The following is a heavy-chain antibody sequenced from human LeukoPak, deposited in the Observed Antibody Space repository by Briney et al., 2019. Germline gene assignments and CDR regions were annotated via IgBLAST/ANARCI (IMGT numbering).Heavy chain of an antibody. CDR2: IYPGDSDT. CDR1: GYSFTSYW. V-gene: IGHV5-51*01. Sequence: GESLEISCKGSGYSFTSYWIGWVRQMPGKGLEWMGIIYPGDSDTRYSPSFQGQVTISADKSISTAYLQWSSLKASDTAMYYCAATYCSSTSCRDAFDIWGQGTMVTVSS. D-gene: IGHD2-2*01. CDR3: AATYCSSTSCRDAFDI. J-gene: IGHJ3*02.